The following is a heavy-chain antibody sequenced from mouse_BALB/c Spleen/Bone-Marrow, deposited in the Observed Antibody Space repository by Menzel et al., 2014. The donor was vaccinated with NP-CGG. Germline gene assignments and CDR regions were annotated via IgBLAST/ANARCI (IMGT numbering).Heavy chain of an antibody. CDR2: ISYSGST. J-gene: IGHJ4*01. Sequence: EVKVVESGPSLVKPSQTLSLTCSVTGDSITSGYWNWIRKFPGNKLEYMGYISYSGSTYYNPSLKSRISITRDTSKNQYYLQLNSVTTEDTATDYYAAENAMDYWGQGTSVTVAS. V-gene: IGHV3-8*02. CDR3: AAENAMDY. CDR1: GDSITSGY.